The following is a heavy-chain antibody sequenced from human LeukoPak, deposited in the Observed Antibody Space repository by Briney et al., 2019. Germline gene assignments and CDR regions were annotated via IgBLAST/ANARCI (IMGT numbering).Heavy chain of an antibody. D-gene: IGHD3-16*01. Sequence: KPSETLSLTCTVSGGSIGSYYWSWIRQPPGKGLEWIGHIHYRSSPSYNPSLVRRVTISVDTSKNQFSLKLTSVTAADTAMYYCARVLSPVWGAFHYIDYWGQGTLVTVSS. J-gene: IGHJ4*02. CDR3: ARVLSPVWGAFHYIDY. CDR1: GGSIGSYY. CDR2: IHYRSSP. V-gene: IGHV4-59*01.